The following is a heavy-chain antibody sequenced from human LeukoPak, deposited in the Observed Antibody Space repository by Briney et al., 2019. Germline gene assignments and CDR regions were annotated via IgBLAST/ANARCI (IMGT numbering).Heavy chain of an antibody. CDR2: INPNSGGT. J-gene: IGHJ4*02. V-gene: IGHV1-2*02. CDR3: ARVDSGSYSGSLDY. CDR1: GYTFTGYY. D-gene: IGHD1-26*01. Sequence: GALVKVSCKASGYTFTGYYMHWVRQAPGQGLEWMGWINPNSGGTNYAQKFQGRVTMTRDTSISTAYMELSRLRSDDTAVYYCARVDSGSYSGSLDYWGQGTLVTVSS.